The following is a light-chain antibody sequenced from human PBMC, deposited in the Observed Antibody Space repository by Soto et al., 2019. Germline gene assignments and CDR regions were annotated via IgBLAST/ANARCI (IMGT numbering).Light chain of an antibody. CDR3: ATWDDGLNGHVV. J-gene: IGLJ2*01. Sequence: QSVLTQPPSESGTPGQRVTISCSGSRSNIGSNTVNWYQQLPGTAPKFLIYSNNQRPSGVPKRFSGSKSGTSASLAISGLQSEDEADYYCATWDDGLNGHVVFGGGTQLTVL. CDR2: SNN. CDR1: RSNIGSNT. V-gene: IGLV1-44*01.